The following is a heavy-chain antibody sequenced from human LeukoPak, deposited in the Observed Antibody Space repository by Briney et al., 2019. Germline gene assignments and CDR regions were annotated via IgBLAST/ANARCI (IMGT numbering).Heavy chain of an antibody. J-gene: IGHJ4*02. D-gene: IGHD3-10*01. CDR1: GYTFTSNY. CDR3: ARVTDTYYYGSGSYYDY. V-gene: IGHV1-46*01. CDR2: ISPSGGST. Sequence: ASVKVSCKAFGYTFTSNYMHWVRQAPGQGPEWMGVISPSGGSTTYAQKFQGRVTLTRDMSTSTDYLELSSLRSEDTAVYYCARVTDTYYYGSGSYYDYWGQGTLVTVSS.